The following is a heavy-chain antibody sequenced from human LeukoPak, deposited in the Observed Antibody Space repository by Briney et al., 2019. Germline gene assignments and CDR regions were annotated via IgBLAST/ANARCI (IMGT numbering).Heavy chain of an antibody. CDR1: GGSISSYY. D-gene: IGHD3-22*01. V-gene: IGHV4-59*01. CDR2: IYYSGST. CDR3: ARGYYDRDAFDI. J-gene: IGHJ3*02. Sequence: SETLSLTCTVSGGSISSYYWSWIRRPPGKGLEWIGYIYYSGSTNYNPSLKSRVTISVDTSKNQFSLKLSSVTAADTAVYYCARGYYDRDAFDIWGQGTMVTVSS.